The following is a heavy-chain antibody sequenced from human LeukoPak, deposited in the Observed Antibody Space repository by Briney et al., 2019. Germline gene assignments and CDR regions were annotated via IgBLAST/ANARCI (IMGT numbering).Heavy chain of an antibody. Sequence: SETLSLTCTVSGGSISSSSYYWGWIRQPPGKGLEWIGSIYYSGSTYYNPSLKSRVTISVDTSKNQFSLKLSSVTAADTAVYFCARPDYTNFDAFDIWGQGTMVTVSS. CDR3: ARPDYTNFDAFDI. CDR1: GGSISSSSYY. J-gene: IGHJ3*02. CDR2: IYYSGST. V-gene: IGHV4-39*01. D-gene: IGHD4-11*01.